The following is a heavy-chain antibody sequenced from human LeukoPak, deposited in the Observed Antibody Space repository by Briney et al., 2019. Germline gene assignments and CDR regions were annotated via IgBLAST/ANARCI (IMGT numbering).Heavy chain of an antibody. V-gene: IGHV1-24*01. CDR2: FDPEDGET. Sequence: ASVKVSCKVSGYTLTELSMHWVRQAPGKGLEWMGGFDPEDGETIYAQKFQGRVTMTEDTSTDTAYMELSSLRSEDTAVYYRATDHDYGGNYDYWGQGTLVTVSS. J-gene: IGHJ4*02. CDR3: ATDHDYGGNYDY. D-gene: IGHD4-23*01. CDR1: GYTLTELS.